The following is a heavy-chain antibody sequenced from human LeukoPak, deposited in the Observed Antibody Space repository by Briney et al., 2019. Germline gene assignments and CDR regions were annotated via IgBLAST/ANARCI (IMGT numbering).Heavy chain of an antibody. J-gene: IGHJ4*02. CDR3: AREGAGTRPFDY. CDR2: ISYDGSNK. D-gene: IGHD1-1*01. Sequence: GGSLRLSCAASGFTFSSYAMHWVRQAPGRGLEWVAVISYDGSNKYYADSVKGRFTISRDNSKNTLYLQMNSLRAEDTAVYYCAREGAGTRPFDYWGQGTLVTVSS. CDR1: GFTFSSYA. V-gene: IGHV3-30-3*01.